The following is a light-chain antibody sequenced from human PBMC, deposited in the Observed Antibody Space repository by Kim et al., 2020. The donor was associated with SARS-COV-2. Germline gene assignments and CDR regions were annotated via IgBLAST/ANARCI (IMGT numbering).Light chain of an antibody. V-gene: IGLV4-69*01. CDR2: LNSDDSH. J-gene: IGLJ3*02. CDR1: SGHSSYA. Sequence: QLVLTQSPSASASLGASVKLTCTLSSGHSSYAIAWHQQQPEKGPRYLMKLNSDDSHSKGDGIPDRFSGYSSGAERYLTISSLQSEDEADYYCQTWGTGIRVFGGGTQLTVL. CDR3: QTWGTGIRV.